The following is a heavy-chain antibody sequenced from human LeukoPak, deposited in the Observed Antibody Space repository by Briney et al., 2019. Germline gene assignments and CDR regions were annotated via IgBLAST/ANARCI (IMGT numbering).Heavy chain of an antibody. CDR3: ACHYYGSGSYYNPPDY. V-gene: IGHV4-59*01. J-gene: IGHJ4*02. Sequence: SETLSLTCTVSGGSISSYYWSWIRQPPGKGLEWIGYIYYSGSTNYNPSLKSRVTISVDTSKNQFSLKLSSVTAADPAVYYCACHYYGSGSYYNPPDYWGQGTLVTVSS. CDR2: IYYSGST. CDR1: GGSISSYY. D-gene: IGHD3-10*01.